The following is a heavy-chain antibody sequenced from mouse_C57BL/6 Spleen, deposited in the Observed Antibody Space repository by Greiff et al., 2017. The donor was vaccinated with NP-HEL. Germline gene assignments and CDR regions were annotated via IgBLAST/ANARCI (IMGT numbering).Heavy chain of an antibody. Sequence: EVQLVESGGGLVKPGGSLKLSCAASGFTFSDYGMHWVRQAPEKGLEWVAYISSGSSTIYYADTVKGRFTISRDNAKNTLFLQMTSLRSEDTAMYYCARGLLLRYYYAMDYWGQGTSVTVSS. J-gene: IGHJ4*01. V-gene: IGHV5-17*01. CDR3: ARGLLLRYYYAMDY. CDR1: GFTFSDYG. D-gene: IGHD1-1*01. CDR2: ISSGSSTI.